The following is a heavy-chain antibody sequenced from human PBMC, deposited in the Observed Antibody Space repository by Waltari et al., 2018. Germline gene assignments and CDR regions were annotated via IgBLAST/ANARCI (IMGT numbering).Heavy chain of an antibody. D-gene: IGHD1-26*01. CDR3: AKVYSGSYLDY. V-gene: IGHV3-23*04. CDR1: GFTFSNYA. CDR2: ISGSGDGT. J-gene: IGHJ4*02. Sequence: EVQLVESGGGLVQPGGSLRLSCAASGFTFSNYAMSWVRQAPGKGLGWVSAISGSGDGTYHADSVKGRFTISRDNSKNTLDLQMNSLRVEDTAVYYCAKVYSGSYLDYWGQGTLVTVSS.